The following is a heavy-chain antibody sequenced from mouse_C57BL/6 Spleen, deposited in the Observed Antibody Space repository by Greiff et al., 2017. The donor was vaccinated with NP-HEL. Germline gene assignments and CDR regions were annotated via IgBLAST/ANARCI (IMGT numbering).Heavy chain of an antibody. CDR3: TRPLYGNPFAY. Sequence: QVQLQQSGAELVRPGASVTLSCKASGYTFTDYEMHWVKQTPVHGLEWIGAIDPETGGTAYNQKFKGKAILTADESSSTAYMELRSLTSEDAAVYYCTRPLYGNPFAYWGQGTLVTVSA. V-gene: IGHV1-15*01. D-gene: IGHD2-1*01. J-gene: IGHJ3*01. CDR1: GYTFTDYE. CDR2: IDPETGGT.